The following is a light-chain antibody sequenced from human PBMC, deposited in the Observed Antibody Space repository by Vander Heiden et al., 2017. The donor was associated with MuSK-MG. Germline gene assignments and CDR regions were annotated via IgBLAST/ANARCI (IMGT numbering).Light chain of an antibody. CDR1: QSVSSN. CDR2: GAS. CDR3: LQDHNWRT. V-gene: IGKV3-15*01. J-gene: IGKJ1*01. Sequence: EIVMTQSPATLSVSPGERATLSCRASQSVSSNLAWYQQKPGQAPRLLIYGASTRANGIPDRFSDSGSGTEFTLTISGLQSEDFAVYYWLQDHNWRTFGQGTKVEIK.